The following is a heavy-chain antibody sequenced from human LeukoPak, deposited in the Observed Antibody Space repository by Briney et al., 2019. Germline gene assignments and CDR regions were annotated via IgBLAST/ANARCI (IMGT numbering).Heavy chain of an antibody. Sequence: SETLSLTCAVSGGSISSYHWSWIRQPPGKGLEWIGFFYYSGSTNYNPSLKSRVTISIDTSKNQFSLKLSSVTAADTAVYYCARAPYGSATNNYYMDVWGKGTTVTVSS. J-gene: IGHJ6*03. CDR3: ARAPYGSATNNYYMDV. V-gene: IGHV4-59*01. CDR1: GGSISSYH. CDR2: FYYSGST. D-gene: IGHD3-10*01.